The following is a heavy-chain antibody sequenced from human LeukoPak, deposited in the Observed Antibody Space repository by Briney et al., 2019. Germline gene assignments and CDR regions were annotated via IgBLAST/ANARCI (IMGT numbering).Heavy chain of an antibody. V-gene: IGHV5-51*01. Sequence: GESLKISCKGSGYSFTRNWIGWVRQMPGKGLEWMGIIYPGDSDTRYSPSFQGQVTISVDKSVSTAYLQWSSLKASDTAMYYCARHSGSYFEGGLDYWGQGTLVTVSS. CDR3: ARHSGSYFEGGLDY. D-gene: IGHD1-26*01. CDR1: GYSFTRNW. CDR2: IYPGDSDT. J-gene: IGHJ4*02.